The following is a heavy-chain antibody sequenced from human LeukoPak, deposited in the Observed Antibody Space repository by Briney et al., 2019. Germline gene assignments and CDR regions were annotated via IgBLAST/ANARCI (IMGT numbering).Heavy chain of an antibody. Sequence: KAGGSLRLSCAASGFTVSSNYMSWVRQAPGKGLEWVSVIYSGGSTYYADSVKGRFTISGDNSKNTLYLQMNSLRAEDTAVYYCASPSPVVRGVISSWGQGTLVTVSS. CDR3: ASPSPVVRGVISS. V-gene: IGHV3-66*01. J-gene: IGHJ4*02. D-gene: IGHD3-10*01. CDR1: GFTVSSNY. CDR2: IYSGGST.